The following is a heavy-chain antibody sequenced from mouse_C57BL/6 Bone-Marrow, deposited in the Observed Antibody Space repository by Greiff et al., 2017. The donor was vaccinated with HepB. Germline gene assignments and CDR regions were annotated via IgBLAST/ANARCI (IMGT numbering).Heavy chain of an antibody. CDR1: GFTFSDYY. Sequence: EVQVVESGGGLVQPGGSLKLSCAASGFTFSDYYMYWVRQTPEKRLEWVAYISNGGGSTYYPDTVKGRFTISRDNAKNTLYLQMSRLKSEDTAMYYCARRGGYYPFDYWGQGTTLTVSS. D-gene: IGHD2-3*01. J-gene: IGHJ2*01. V-gene: IGHV5-12*01. CDR2: ISNGGGST. CDR3: ARRGGYYPFDY.